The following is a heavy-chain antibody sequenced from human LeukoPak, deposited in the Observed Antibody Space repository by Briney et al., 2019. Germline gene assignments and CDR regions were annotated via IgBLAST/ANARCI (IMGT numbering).Heavy chain of an antibody. D-gene: IGHD3-10*01. CDR1: GGSISSYY. CDR3: ARDRGQLGRPYYYGMDV. Sequence: PSETLSLTCTVSGGSISSYYWSWIRQPPGKGLEWIGYIYFSGDTNYNPSLKSRLTISVDTSRNQFPLSLDSVTAADTAVYYCARDRGQLGRPYYYGMDVWGQGTTVTVSS. CDR2: IYFSGDT. J-gene: IGHJ6*02. V-gene: IGHV4-59*01.